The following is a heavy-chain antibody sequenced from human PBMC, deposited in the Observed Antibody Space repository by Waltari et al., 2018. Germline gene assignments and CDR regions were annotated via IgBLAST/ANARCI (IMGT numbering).Heavy chain of an antibody. Sequence: QVQLVQSGSELKTPGASVTVSCKASGYPFPNYAINWGRQAPGQGLELMGWITTNTGNPTYTQGFAGRFVFSLDTSVSTAYLQINDLKAEDTAIYYCAREVVPPAKIVVNWFDPWGQGTQVTVSS. CDR3: AREVVPPAKIVVNWFDP. CDR1: GYPFPNYA. CDR2: ITTNTGNP. J-gene: IGHJ5*02. D-gene: IGHD2-2*01. V-gene: IGHV7-4-1*02.